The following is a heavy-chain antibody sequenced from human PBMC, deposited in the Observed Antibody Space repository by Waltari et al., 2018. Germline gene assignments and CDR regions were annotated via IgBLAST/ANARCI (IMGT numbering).Heavy chain of an antibody. Sequence: QVQLVESGGGVVQPGRSLRVSCAASGFTFSGYGMHWVRRAPGKGLEWVAVIWYDGSNKHYADSVKGRFTISRDNSKNTLYLQMNSLRAEDTAVYYCAKVVGSYGTGALYFDKWGQGTLVTVSS. CDR1: GFTFSGYG. J-gene: IGHJ4*02. V-gene: IGHV3-30*18. D-gene: IGHD5-18*01. CDR3: AKVVGSYGTGALYFDK. CDR2: IWYDGSNK.